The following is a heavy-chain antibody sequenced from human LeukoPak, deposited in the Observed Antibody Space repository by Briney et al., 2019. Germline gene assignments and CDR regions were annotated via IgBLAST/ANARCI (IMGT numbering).Heavy chain of an antibody. Sequence: GGSLRLSCAASGFTFSSYWMTWVRQAPGKGLEWVANIKQDGSEKYYVDSVKGRFTISRDNAKNSLYLQMNSLRAEDTAVYYCAITADYYDSSGPPQGFDPWGQGTLVTVSS. CDR3: AITADYYDSSGPPQGFDP. J-gene: IGHJ5*02. V-gene: IGHV3-7*01. D-gene: IGHD3-22*01. CDR1: GFTFSSYW. CDR2: IKQDGSEK.